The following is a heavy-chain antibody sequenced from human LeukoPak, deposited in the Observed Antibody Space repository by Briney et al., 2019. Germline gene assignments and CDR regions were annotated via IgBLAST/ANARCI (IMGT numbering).Heavy chain of an antibody. CDR3: ARAYYDSSFDAIDI. CDR1: GYTFTSYD. V-gene: IGHV1-8*01. D-gene: IGHD3-22*01. CDR2: MNPNSGNK. J-gene: IGHJ3*02. Sequence: ASVKVSRKASGYTFTSYDIHWVRQATCQGPEGMGWMNPNSGNKGYAQNLKGRVTMTRHTSISTAYMELSSLRSEDTAVYYCARAYYDSSFDAIDIWGQGTMVTVSS.